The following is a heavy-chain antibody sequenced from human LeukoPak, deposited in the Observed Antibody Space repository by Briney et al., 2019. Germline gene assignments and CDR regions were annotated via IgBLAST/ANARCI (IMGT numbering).Heavy chain of an antibody. CDR1: GGSISSSSYY. CDR2: IYYSGST. V-gene: IGHV4-39*01. D-gene: IGHD3-22*01. J-gene: IGHJ4*02. CDR3: AREYYYDSSGYDY. Sequence: SETLSLTCTVSGGSISSSSYYWGWIRQPPGKGLEWIGSIYYSGSTFYNPSLKSRVTISVDTSKNQFSLKLSSVTAADTAVYYCAREYYYDSSGYDYWGQGTLVTVSS.